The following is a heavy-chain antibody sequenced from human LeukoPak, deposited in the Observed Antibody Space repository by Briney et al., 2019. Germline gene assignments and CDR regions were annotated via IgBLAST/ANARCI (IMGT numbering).Heavy chain of an antibody. D-gene: IGHD5-18*01. Sequence: PSETLSLTCTVSGGSVSSGDYYWSWIRQPPGKGLEWIGYIYHSGGTYYNPPLKSRVTISVDTSKNQFSLKLSSVTAADTAVYYCASQVRYGLYYYYYYGMDVWGQGTTVTVSS. J-gene: IGHJ6*02. CDR3: ASQVRYGLYYYYYYGMDV. V-gene: IGHV4-30-4*01. CDR1: GGSVSSGDYY. CDR2: IYHSGGT.